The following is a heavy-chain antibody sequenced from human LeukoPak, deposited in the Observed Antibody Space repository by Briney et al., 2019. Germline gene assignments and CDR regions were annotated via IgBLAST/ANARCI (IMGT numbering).Heavy chain of an antibody. Sequence: ASVKVSCKASGYTFTGYYMHWVRQAPGQGLEWMGIINPSGGSTSYAQKFQGRVTMTRDTSTSTVYMELSSLRSEDTAVYYCGRGAVVGGYYYYGMDVWGQGTTVTVSS. D-gene: IGHD6-19*01. CDR1: GYTFTGYY. CDR3: GRGAVVGGYYYYGMDV. V-gene: IGHV1-46*01. J-gene: IGHJ6*02. CDR2: INPSGGST.